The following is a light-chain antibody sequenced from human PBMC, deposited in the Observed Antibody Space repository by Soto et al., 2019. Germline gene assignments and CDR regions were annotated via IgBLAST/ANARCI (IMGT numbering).Light chain of an antibody. CDR1: HSINTF. CDR3: QQGRM. CDR2: DAS. J-gene: IGKJ1*01. V-gene: IGKV3-11*01. Sequence: EIVLTQSPVTLSLSPGERATLSCRASHSINTFLAWYQQKPGQAPRLLIYDASDRATGIPDRFSGSGSGTDFTLTISSLEPEDFAVYCCQQGRMFGQGTKVDIK.